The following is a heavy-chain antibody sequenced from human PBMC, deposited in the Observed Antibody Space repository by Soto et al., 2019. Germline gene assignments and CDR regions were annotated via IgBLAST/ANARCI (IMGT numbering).Heavy chain of an antibody. CDR3: AIGAVTTFSRYYYYGMDV. CDR2: INSDGSST. Sequence: EVQLVESGGGLVQPGGSLRLSCAASGFTFSSYWMHWVRQAPGKGLVWVSRINSDGSSTSYADSVKGQFTISRDNAKNTLYLQMNCLSDEDRAVYYWAIGAVTTFSRYYYYGMDVCGQGTTVTVSS. V-gene: IGHV3-74*01. CDR1: GFTFSSYW. D-gene: IGHD4-4*01. J-gene: IGHJ6*02.